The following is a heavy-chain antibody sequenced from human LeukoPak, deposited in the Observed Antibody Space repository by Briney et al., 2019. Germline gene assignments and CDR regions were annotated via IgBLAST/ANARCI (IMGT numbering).Heavy chain of an antibody. CDR1: GYTFTDYY. Sequence: ASVKVSCKAFGYTFTDYYMHWVRQAPGQGLEWMGWINPNSGGTNYAQQFQGRVTMTRDTSTSTVYMELSSLRSEDAAVYYCARAVSYGGNSLYYFDFWVQGTLVTVSS. CDR3: ARAVSYGGNSLYYFDF. CDR2: INPNSGGT. J-gene: IGHJ4*02. V-gene: IGHV1-2*02. D-gene: IGHD4-23*01.